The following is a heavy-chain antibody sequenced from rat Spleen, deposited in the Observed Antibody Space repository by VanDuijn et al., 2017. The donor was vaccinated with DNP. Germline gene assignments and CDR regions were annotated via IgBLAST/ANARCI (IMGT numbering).Heavy chain of an antibody. V-gene: IGHV5S13*01. J-gene: IGHJ4*01. CDR3: VKHLDA. Sequence: EVRLVESGGGLVQPGRSLKLSCAASGFTFSNYGMAWVRQAPKKGLEWVATISTSGDTSYYRDSVKGRFTISRDNAENTIYLQMNSLRSEDTGTYYCVKHLDAWGQGTSVTVSS. CDR2: ISTSGDTS. CDR1: GFTFSNYG.